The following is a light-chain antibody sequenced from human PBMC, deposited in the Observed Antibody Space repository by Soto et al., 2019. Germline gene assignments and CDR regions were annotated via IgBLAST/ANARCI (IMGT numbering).Light chain of an antibody. CDR1: QSVLYSSDNKNY. J-gene: IGKJ2*01. CDR3: QQYYSTPYT. Sequence: DIVMTQSPDSLAVSLGERATINCKSSQSVLYSSDNKNYLAWYQQKPGQPPNLLLYWASTRESGVPDRFSGSGSATDFPLTISSLQAEDVAVYYCQQYYSTPYTFGQGTKLEIK. CDR2: WAS. V-gene: IGKV4-1*01.